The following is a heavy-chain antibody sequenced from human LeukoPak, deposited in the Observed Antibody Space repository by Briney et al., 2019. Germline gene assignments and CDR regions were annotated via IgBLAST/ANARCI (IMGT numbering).Heavy chain of an antibody. Sequence: GGSLRLSCAASGFTFSSYAMSWVRQAPGKGLEWVSVISGSGGSTYYADSVKGWFTISRDNSKNTLYLQMNSLRAEDTAVYYCAKDRHGSGTFNYFDYWGQGTLVTVSS. J-gene: IGHJ4*02. D-gene: IGHD3-10*01. CDR2: ISGSGGST. V-gene: IGHV3-23*01. CDR3: AKDRHGSGTFNYFDY. CDR1: GFTFSSYA.